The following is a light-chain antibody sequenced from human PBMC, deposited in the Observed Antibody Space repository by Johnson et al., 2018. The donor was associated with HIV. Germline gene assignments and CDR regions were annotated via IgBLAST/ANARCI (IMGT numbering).Light chain of an antibody. V-gene: IGLV1-51*01. CDR2: YNK. J-gene: IGLJ1*01. CDR1: TFNIGNIF. CDR3: GTWDSSLRVYV. Sequence: ISCSRNTFNIGNIFVSWYQHPPGTAPRVLIYYNKKRPSGISDRFSGSKSGTSVTLDITGLQTGDEADYYCGTWDSSLRVYVFGTGTKVTVL.